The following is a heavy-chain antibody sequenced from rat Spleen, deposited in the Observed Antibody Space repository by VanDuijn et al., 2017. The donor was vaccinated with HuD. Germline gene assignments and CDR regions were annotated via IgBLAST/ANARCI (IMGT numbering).Heavy chain of an antibody. Sequence: QVQLKESGPGLMQPSQTLSLTCTVSGFSLISNGVSWVRQPPGKGPEWIAAISGGGSTYFNSALKSRLSISRDTSKSQVFLKMNSLLTEDTAIYFCTRDPIATRDYFDYWGQGVMVTVSS. D-gene: IGHD1-3*01. J-gene: IGHJ2*01. CDR3: TRDPIATRDYFDY. CDR2: ISGGGST. CDR1: GFSLISNG. V-gene: IGHV2S12*01.